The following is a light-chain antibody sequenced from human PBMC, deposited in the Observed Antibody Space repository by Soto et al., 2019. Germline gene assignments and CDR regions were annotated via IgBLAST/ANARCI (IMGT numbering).Light chain of an antibody. V-gene: IGLV2-14*01. CDR3: SSCTSSDTLYVL. CDR2: EVT. J-gene: IGLJ3*02. CDR1: SNDIGGYNY. Sequence: QSALTQPASVSGSPGQSITISCTGSSNDIGGYNYVSWYQQHPGKAPKLIVYEVTIRPSGVSNRFSGSKSGNTASLTISGLQVEDEADYYCSSCTSSDTLYVLFGGGTKLTVL.